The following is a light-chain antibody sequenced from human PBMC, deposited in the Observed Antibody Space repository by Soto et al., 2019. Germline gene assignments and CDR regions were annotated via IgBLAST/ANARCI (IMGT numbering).Light chain of an antibody. V-gene: IGKV3-20*01. CDR2: GAS. Sequence: EILITQSPATLSVSPGERATLSCRASQGVSSSYLAGYPQKPGQDRRLLSYGASSRDTGIPDRFSGSGSGTEFTLTISRLEPEDFAVYYCQQYGSSHITFGQGTRLEIK. CDR1: QGVSSSY. CDR3: QQYGSSHIT. J-gene: IGKJ5*01.